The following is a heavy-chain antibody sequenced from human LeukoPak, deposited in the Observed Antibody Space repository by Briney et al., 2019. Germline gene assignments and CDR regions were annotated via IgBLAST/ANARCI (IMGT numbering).Heavy chain of an antibody. CDR3: ARSCSSTSWSTLNWFDP. V-gene: IGHV1-46*01. D-gene: IGHD2-2*01. CDR2: INPSGGST. CDR1: GYTFTSYY. Sequence: SLKVCCKASGYTFTSYYMHWVRHAPGQMLKWMGIINPSGGSTSYAQKFQGRVTMTRDTSTSTVYMELSSLRSEDTAVYYCARSCSSTSWSTLNWFDPWGQGTLVTVSS. J-gene: IGHJ5*02.